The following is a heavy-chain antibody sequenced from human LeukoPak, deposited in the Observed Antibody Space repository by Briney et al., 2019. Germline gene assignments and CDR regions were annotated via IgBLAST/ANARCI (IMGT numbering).Heavy chain of an antibody. J-gene: IGHJ5*02. V-gene: IGHV4-59*12. D-gene: IGHD6-13*01. Sequence: PSETLSLTCTVSGDSINNYYWSWIRQPPGRGLEWLGYIYYSGTTFYSPSLKSRVTISVDRSKNQFSLKLSSVTAADTAVYYCARVRSSSWYNWFDPWGQGTLVTVSS. CDR3: ARVRSSSWYNWFDP. CDR1: GDSINNYY. CDR2: IYYSGTT.